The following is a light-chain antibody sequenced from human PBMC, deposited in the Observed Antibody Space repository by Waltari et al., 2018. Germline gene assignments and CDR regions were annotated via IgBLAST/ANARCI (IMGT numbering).Light chain of an antibody. CDR3: QQYDNWPPT. V-gene: IGKV3-15*01. Sequence: EVVMTQSPAMASVSPGERAAIFCRASQSVKSNVAWYQQKPGQAPRLLLYGASTRATGVPVRFSGSGSGTEFTLTLSSLQSEDFAVYYCQQYDNWPPTFGGGAKVEIK. J-gene: IGKJ4*02. CDR1: QSVKSN. CDR2: GAS.